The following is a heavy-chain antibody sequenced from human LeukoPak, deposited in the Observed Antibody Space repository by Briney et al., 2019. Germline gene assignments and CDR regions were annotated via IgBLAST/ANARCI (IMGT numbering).Heavy chain of an antibody. CDR1: GFTFSSYS. CDR2: ISGSGGST. D-gene: IGHD3-10*01. Sequence: PGGSLRLSCAASGFTFSSYSMNWVRQAPGKGLEWVSAISGSGGSTYYADSVKGRFTISRDNSKNTLFLQMNSLRSDDTAIYFCARVQGGGYRTADYWGQGTLVTVSS. CDR3: ARVQGGGYRTADY. V-gene: IGHV3-23*01. J-gene: IGHJ4*02.